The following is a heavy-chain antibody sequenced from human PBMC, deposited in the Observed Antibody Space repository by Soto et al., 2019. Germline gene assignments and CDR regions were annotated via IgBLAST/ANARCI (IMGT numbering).Heavy chain of an antibody. CDR2: INHSGST. CDR1: GGSFSGYY. D-gene: IGHD3-10*01. Sequence: LSLTCAVYGGSFSGYYWSWIRQPPGKGLEWIGEINHSGSTNYNPSLKSRITTSLDTSKNQVSLKLSSVTAADTAVYYCARHVGSGSYADWYFDIWGRGTLVTVSS. V-gene: IGHV4-34*01. J-gene: IGHJ2*01. CDR3: ARHVGSGSYADWYFDI.